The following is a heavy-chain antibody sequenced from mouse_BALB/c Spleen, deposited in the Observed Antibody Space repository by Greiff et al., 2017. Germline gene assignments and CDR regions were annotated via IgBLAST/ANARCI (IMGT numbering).Heavy chain of an antibody. D-gene: IGHD2-10*02. CDR3: TGYGNPFAY. J-gene: IGHJ3*01. Sequence: EVQLQQSGAVLARPGASVKMSCQASGYSFTRYWMHWVKQRPGQGLEWIGAIYPGNSDTSYNQKFKGKAKLTAVTSASTAYMELSSLTNEDSAVYYCTGYGNPFAYWGQGTLVTVSA. CDR1: GYSFTRYW. V-gene: IGHV1-5*01. CDR2: IYPGNSDT.